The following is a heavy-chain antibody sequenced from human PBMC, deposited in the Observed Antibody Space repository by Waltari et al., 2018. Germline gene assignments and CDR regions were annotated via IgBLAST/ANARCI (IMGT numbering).Heavy chain of an antibody. V-gene: IGHV4-4*02. CDR2: IHGSGRS. J-gene: IGHJ4*02. D-gene: IGHD2-15*01. CDR1: GDLISGRYW. Sequence: QVQLQESGPGLVQPSGTLSVTCAVSGDLISGRYWWSWVRQPPGKGREWIGQIHGSGRSNYNPSLKSRVTVSIDTSNNPFSLKVTSATAADTAVYYCARDRGRGLYLDSWGQGTLVTVSP. CDR3: ARDRGRGLYLDS.